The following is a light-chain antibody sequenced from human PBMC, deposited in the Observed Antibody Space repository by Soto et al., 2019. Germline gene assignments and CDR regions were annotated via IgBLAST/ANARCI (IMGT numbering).Light chain of an antibody. V-gene: IGKV3-15*01. Sequence: EVVMTQSPGTLSVSPGERATLSCRASQSVSDNLAWYQQKPGQAPRLLIYGATTRATGIPARFSGSGSGTEYTITISSLQSDDFAGYYCQQYNNCPYTFGQGTKLDIK. CDR3: QQYNNCPYT. CDR1: QSVSDN. J-gene: IGKJ2*01. CDR2: GAT.